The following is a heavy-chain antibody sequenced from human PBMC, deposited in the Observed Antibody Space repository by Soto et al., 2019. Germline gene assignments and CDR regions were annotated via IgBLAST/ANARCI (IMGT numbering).Heavy chain of an antibody. D-gene: IGHD1-1*01. CDR1: GFTFSSYS. V-gene: IGHV3-21*01. J-gene: IGHJ6*02. Sequence: PGGSLRLSCAASGFTFSSYSMNWVRQAPGKGLEWVSSISSSSSYIYYADSVKGRFTISRDNAKNSLYLQMNSLRAEDTAVYYCARGNSDYYYGMDVWGQGTTVTVSS. CDR3: ARGNSDYYYGMDV. CDR2: ISSSSSYI.